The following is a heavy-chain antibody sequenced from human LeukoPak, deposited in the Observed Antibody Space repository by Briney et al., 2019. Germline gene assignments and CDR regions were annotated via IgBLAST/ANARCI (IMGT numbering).Heavy chain of an antibody. J-gene: IGHJ5*02. CDR1: RGSISPYF. CDR2: ISYTGST. CDR3: ARDDDRGVTNFDP. Sequence: PSETLSLTCTVSRGSISPYFWSWMWPTPGKGVEWIGYISYTGSTNYNPALNSRVTISVDASKNQFSLQLTSDTAADTAVYYCARDDDRGVTNFDPWGQGTLVTVSS. D-gene: IGHD3-10*01. V-gene: IGHV4-59*01.